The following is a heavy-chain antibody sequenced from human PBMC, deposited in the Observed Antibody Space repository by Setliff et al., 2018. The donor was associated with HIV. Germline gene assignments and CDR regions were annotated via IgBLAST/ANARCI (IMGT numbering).Heavy chain of an antibody. Sequence: SETLSLTCAVSGGSISSNTWWSWVRQPPGKGLEWIVEISHSGSTNYNPSLKSRVTISVATSKNQFSLKLSSVTAADTAVYYCARVYDILTGYVPKVAWFDSWGQGTLVTVSS. CDR2: ISHSGST. V-gene: IGHV4-4*02. J-gene: IGHJ5*01. CDR3: ARVYDILTGYVPKVAWFDS. CDR1: GGSISSNTW. D-gene: IGHD3-9*01.